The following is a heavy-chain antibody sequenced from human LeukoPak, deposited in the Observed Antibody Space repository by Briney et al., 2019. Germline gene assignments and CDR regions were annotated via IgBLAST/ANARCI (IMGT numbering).Heavy chain of an antibody. V-gene: IGHV3-53*01. CDR1: GFTVSSNY. J-gene: IGHJ4*02. CDR2: IYTDDKA. CDR3: ARDSRPRSFDY. Sequence: GGSLRLSCAASGFTVSSNYISWVRQAPGKGLEWVSVIYTDDKAFYTDSVKGRFTISRDSSKNMVYLQMDSLRAEDTAVYYCARDSRPRSFDYWGQGTLVTVSS. D-gene: IGHD2-2*01.